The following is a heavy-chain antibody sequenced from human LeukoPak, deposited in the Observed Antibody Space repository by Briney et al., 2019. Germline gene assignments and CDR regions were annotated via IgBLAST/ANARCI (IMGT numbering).Heavy chain of an antibody. CDR3: ASSGSGYSYGLFS. V-gene: IGHV4-59*01. J-gene: IGHJ4*02. CDR2: IYYSGST. CDR1: GGSIRSYY. D-gene: IGHD5-18*01. Sequence: NPSETLSLTCTVSGGSIRSYYLNWIRQPPGKGLEWIGYIYYSGSTNYNPSLKSRVTISVDTSKNQFSLKLSSVTAADTAVYYCASSGSGYSYGLFSWGQGTLVTVSS.